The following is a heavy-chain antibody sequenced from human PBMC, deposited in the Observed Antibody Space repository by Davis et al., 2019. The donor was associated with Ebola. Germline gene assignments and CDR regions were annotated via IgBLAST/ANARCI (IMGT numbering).Heavy chain of an antibody. CDR1: GFTFSSYG. J-gene: IGHJ4*02. V-gene: IGHV3-33*01. Sequence: GESLKISCAASGFTFSSYGMHWVRQAPGKGLEWVATIWYDGSNKYLADSVKGRFTISRDNSKNTLYLQMNSLRAEDTAVYYCARRSAVDYWGQGTLVTVSS. CDR3: ARRSAVDY. CDR2: IWYDGSNK.